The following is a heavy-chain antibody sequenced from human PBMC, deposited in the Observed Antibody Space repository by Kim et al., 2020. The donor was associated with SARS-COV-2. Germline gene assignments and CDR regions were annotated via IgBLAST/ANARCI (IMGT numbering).Heavy chain of an antibody. Sequence: ASVKVSCKASGYTFTSYGISWVRQAPGQGLEWMGWISAYNGNTNYAQKLQGRVTMTTDTSTSTAYMELRSLRSDDTAVYYCARRWAVAGYNWFDPWGQGTLVTVSS. CDR3: ARRWAVAGYNWFDP. CDR1: GYTFTSYG. D-gene: IGHD6-19*01. CDR2: ISAYNGNT. J-gene: IGHJ5*02. V-gene: IGHV1-18*01.